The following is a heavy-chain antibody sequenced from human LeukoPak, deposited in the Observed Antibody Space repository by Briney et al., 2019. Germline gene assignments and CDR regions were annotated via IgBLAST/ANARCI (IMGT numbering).Heavy chain of an antibody. CDR1: GHTLSDLT. CDR3: ARDCSSTRPLPEFDY. D-gene: IGHD2-2*01. V-gene: IGHV1-46*01. CDR2: INPSGGST. J-gene: IGHJ4*02. Sequence: ASVKVSCKVSGHTLSDLTMHWVRQAPGKGLEWMGIINPSGGSTSYAQKFQGRVTMTRDMSTSTVYMELSSLRSEDTAVYYCARDCSSTRPLPEFDYWGQGTLVTVSS.